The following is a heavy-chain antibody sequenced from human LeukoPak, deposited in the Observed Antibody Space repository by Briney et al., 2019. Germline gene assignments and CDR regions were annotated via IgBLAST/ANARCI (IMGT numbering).Heavy chain of an antibody. J-gene: IGHJ6*03. CDR2: IRNKANSYTT. CDR3: ARVFGDTLGWDYMDV. CDR1: GFTFSDHD. V-gene: IGHV3-72*01. Sequence: PGGSLRLSCAASGFTFSDHDMDWVRQAPGKGLEWVGRIRNKANSYTTEYAASVKGRFTISRDDSRNSLTLQMDSLKTEDTAVYYCARVFGDTLGWDYMDVWGKGTTVTVSS. D-gene: IGHD2-21*02.